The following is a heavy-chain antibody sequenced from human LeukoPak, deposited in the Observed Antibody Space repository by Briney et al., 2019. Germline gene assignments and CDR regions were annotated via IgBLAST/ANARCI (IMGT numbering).Heavy chain of an antibody. Sequence: SETLSLTCTVSGGSISSYYWSWIRQPPGKGLEWIGYIYYSGSTNCNPSLKSRVTISVDTSKNQFSLKLSSVTAADTAVYYCARFVSYHCSGPSCYNRGYYYGMDVWGQGTTVTVSS. D-gene: IGHD2-2*01. CDR1: GGSISSYY. J-gene: IGHJ6*02. CDR2: IYYSGST. V-gene: IGHV4-59*08. CDR3: ARFVSYHCSGPSCYNRGYYYGMDV.